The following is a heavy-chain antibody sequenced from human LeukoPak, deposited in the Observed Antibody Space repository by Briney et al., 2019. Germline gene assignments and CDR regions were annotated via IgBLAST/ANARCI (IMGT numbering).Heavy chain of an antibody. CDR2: ISSSGSTI. V-gene: IGHV3-48*03. Sequence: GGSLRLSCAASGFTFSSYEMNWVRQAPGKGLEWVSYISSSGSTIYYADSVKGRFTISRDNAKNSRYLQMNSLRADDTAVYYCAELGITMIGGVWGKGTTVTISS. J-gene: IGHJ6*04. CDR3: AELGITMIGGV. D-gene: IGHD3-10*02. CDR1: GFTFSSYE.